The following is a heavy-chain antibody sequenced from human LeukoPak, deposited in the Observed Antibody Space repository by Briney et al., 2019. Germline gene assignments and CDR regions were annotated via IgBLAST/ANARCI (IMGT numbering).Heavy chain of an antibody. D-gene: IGHD3-22*01. V-gene: IGHV3-21*01. CDR1: GFTFSSYS. J-gene: IGHJ4*02. CDR2: ISSSSSYI. CDR3: AREFDYYDSSGYSFDY. Sequence: PGGSLRLSCAASGFTFSSYSMNWVRQAPGKGLEWVSSISSSSSYIYYAGSVKGRFTISRDNAKNSLYLQMNSLRAEDTAVYYCAREFDYYDSSGYSFDYWGQGTLVTVSS.